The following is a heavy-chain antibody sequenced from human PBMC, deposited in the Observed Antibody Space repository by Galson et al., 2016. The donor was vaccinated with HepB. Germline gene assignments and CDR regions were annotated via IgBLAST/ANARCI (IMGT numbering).Heavy chain of an antibody. J-gene: IGHJ6*02. CDR3: VYGSGERRYYYGMDV. Sequence: SVKVSCKASGGTFSSYSISWVRQAPGQGLEWMGGIIPIFGTANYAQRFQGRVTITADESTGTAYLELSSLRTEDTAVYSCVYGSGERRYYYGMDVWGQGTTVTVSS. CDR2: IIPIFGTA. CDR1: GGTFSSYS. V-gene: IGHV1-69*13. D-gene: IGHD3-10*01.